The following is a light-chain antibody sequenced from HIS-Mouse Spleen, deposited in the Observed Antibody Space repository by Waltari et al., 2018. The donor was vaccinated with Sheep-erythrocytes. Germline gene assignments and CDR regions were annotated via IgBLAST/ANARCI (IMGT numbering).Light chain of an antibody. Sequence: QSVLTQPPSVSEAPRQRVTISCSGSSSNIGNNAVNWYQQLPGKAPKLLIYYDDLLPSGVSDRFSGSKSGNTASLTVSGLQAEDEADYYCSSYAGSNNWVFGGGTKLTVL. CDR3: SSYAGSNNWV. J-gene: IGLJ3*02. CDR2: YDD. V-gene: IGLV1-36*01. CDR1: SSNIGNNA.